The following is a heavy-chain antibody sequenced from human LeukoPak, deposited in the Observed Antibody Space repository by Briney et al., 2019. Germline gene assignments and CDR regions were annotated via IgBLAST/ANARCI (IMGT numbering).Heavy chain of an antibody. J-gene: IGHJ4*02. D-gene: IGHD2-2*01. CDR2: IKSKTDGGTT. CDR1: GGSISSYY. CDR3: TTESGYCSSTSCEGVVGY. V-gene: IGHV3-15*01. Sequence: ETLSLTCTVSGGSISSYYWSWVRQAPGKGLEWVGRIKSKTDGGTTDYAAPVKGRFTISRDDSKNTLYLQMNSLKTEDTAVYYCTTESGYCSSTSCEGVVGYWGQGTLVTVSS.